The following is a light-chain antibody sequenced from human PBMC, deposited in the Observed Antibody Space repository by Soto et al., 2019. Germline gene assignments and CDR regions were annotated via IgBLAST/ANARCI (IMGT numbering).Light chain of an antibody. CDR1: SSDVGGYNF. J-gene: IGLJ1*01. V-gene: IGLV2-23*02. Sequence: QSVLTQPASVSGSPGQSITISCTGTSSDVGGYNFVSWYLQQPGKVPKLMIYEVSKRPSGFSNRFSGSKSGNTASLTISGLQSDVEADYYCCSHAGSSTYVFGTGTKVTVL. CDR3: CSHAGSSTYV. CDR2: EVS.